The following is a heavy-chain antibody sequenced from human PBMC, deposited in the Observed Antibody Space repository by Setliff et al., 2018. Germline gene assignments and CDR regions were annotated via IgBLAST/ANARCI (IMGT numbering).Heavy chain of an antibody. V-gene: IGHV3-23*01. Sequence: GGSLRLSCAASGLIFGNYALNWVRQAPGKGLEWVSGISGSGRNTYYTDSVKGRFTISRDNSQNTVLLQVNSLRPEDSAVYYCAKEDYSDSSGYYYETPWFDPWGQGTLGTVSS. D-gene: IGHD3-22*01. J-gene: IGHJ5*02. CDR1: GLIFGNYA. CDR2: ISGSGRNT. CDR3: AKEDYSDSSGYYYETPWFDP.